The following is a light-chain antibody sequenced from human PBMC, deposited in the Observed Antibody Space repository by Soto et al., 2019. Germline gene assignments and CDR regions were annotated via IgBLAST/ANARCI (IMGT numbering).Light chain of an antibody. CDR2: TTS. J-gene: IGKJ1*01. Sequence: EIVLTQSPGTLSLSPGERATLSCRASQYVTSNYLAWYQQKPGQAPRLLIYTTSSRATGVPERFSGSGSGTDFTRTISRLEAEDCAVYYCQQYGGSAWTCGEGTKVEIK. CDR1: QYVTSNY. V-gene: IGKV3-20*01. CDR3: QQYGGSAWT.